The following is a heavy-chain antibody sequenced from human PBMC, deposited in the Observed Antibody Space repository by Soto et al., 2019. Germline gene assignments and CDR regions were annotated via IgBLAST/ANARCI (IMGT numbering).Heavy chain of an antibody. CDR1: GGTFSSYA. Sequence: SVKVSCKASGGTFSSYAISWVRQAPGQGLEWMGGIIPIFGTANYAQKFQGRVTITADESTSTAYMELSSLRSEDTAVYYCARGSRSSLQYYYYYGMDVWGQGTTVTASS. J-gene: IGHJ6*02. CDR3: ARGSRSSLQYYYYYGMDV. CDR2: IIPIFGTA. V-gene: IGHV1-69*13. D-gene: IGHD6-6*01.